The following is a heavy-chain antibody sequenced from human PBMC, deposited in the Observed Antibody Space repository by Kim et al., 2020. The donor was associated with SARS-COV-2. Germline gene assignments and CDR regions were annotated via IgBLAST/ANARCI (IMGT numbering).Heavy chain of an antibody. D-gene: IGHD1-26*01. CDR3: AKHPGGGSYFYFDY. J-gene: IGHJ4*02. V-gene: IGHV3-23*01. Sequence: YADSLKGRFTIARDKSKNTLYLQMNSLRAEDTAVYYGAKHPGGGSYFYFDYWGQGTLVTVSS.